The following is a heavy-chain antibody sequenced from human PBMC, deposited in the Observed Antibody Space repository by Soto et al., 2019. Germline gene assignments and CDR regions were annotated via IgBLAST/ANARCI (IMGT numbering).Heavy chain of an antibody. D-gene: IGHD5-18*01. CDR1: GYSFTSYG. V-gene: IGHV1-18*04. CDR2: ISAYNGNT. CDR3: ARDPGWIQLWLLTYYYYYGMDV. Sequence: XSVKVSCKASGYSFTSYGIIWVRQAPGQGLEWMGWISAYNGNTNYAQKLQGRVTMTTDTSTSTAYMELRSLRSDDTAVYYCARDPGWIQLWLLTYYYYYGMDVWGQGTTVTVSS. J-gene: IGHJ6*02.